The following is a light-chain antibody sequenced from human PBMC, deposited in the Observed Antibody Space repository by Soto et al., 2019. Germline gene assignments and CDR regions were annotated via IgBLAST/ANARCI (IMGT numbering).Light chain of an antibody. J-gene: IGKJ5*01. CDR1: QSVSTN. CDR3: QQYSALPMT. V-gene: IGKV3D-20*02. CDR2: DAS. Sequence: EIVLKQSPATLSLSPGERATLSCRASQSVSTNLGWYQQNPGQAHRLLIFDASNRATGIQDRFSGSGSGTDFTLTIRRLEPDDFGVYFCQQYSALPMTFGQGTRLEIK.